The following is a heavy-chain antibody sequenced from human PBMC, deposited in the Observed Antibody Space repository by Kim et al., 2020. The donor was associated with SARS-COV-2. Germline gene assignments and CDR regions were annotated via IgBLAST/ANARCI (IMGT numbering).Heavy chain of an antibody. Sequence: ASVKVSCKVSGYTLTELSMHWVRQAPGKGLEWMGGFDPEDGETIYAQKFQGRVTMTEDTSTDTAYMELSSLRSEDTAVYYCATLPGQYQLPREARAFDIWGQGTMGTVSS. CDR2: FDPEDGET. J-gene: IGHJ3*02. CDR1: GYTLTELS. V-gene: IGHV1-24*01. D-gene: IGHD2-2*01. CDR3: ATLPGQYQLPREARAFDI.